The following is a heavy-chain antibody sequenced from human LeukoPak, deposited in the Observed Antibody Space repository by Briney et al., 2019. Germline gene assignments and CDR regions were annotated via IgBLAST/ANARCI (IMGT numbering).Heavy chain of an antibody. V-gene: IGHV4-59*01. Sequence: SETLSLTCTVSGGSISSYYWSWIRQPPGKGLEWIGYIYYSGSINYNPSLKSRVTISVDTSKNQFSLKVSSVTAADTAVYYCARVDDPSGSYYGGYYYYMDVWGKGTTVTVSS. J-gene: IGHJ6*03. CDR1: GGSISSYY. CDR2: IYYSGSI. CDR3: ARVDDPSGSYYGGYYYYMDV. D-gene: IGHD1-26*01.